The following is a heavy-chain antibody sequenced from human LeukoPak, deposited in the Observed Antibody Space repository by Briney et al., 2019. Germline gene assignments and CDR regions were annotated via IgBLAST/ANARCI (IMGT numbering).Heavy chain of an antibody. Sequence: SETLSLTCAVYGGSFSGYYWSWIRQPPEKGLEWIGEINHSGSTNYNPSLKSRVTISVDTSKNQFSLKLSSVTAADTAVYYCARGRGYDYVWGSYRSRYFDYWGQGTLVTVSS. D-gene: IGHD3-16*02. V-gene: IGHV4-34*01. CDR1: GGSFSGYY. CDR3: ARGRGYDYVWGSYRSRYFDY. J-gene: IGHJ4*02. CDR2: INHSGST.